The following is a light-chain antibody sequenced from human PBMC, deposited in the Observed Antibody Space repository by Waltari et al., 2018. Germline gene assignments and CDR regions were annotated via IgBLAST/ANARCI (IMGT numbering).Light chain of an antibody. V-gene: IGKV3-15*01. Sequence: ERVMTQPPATLSVSPGETATRSCRASQSASTNLAWYQQKAGQAPRLLIYDASIRATGVPARFSGSGAGTEFTLTITGLQSEDFAVYYCQQYNNWLYTFGQGAKLEIK. CDR3: QQYNNWLYT. CDR1: QSASTN. CDR2: DAS. J-gene: IGKJ2*01.